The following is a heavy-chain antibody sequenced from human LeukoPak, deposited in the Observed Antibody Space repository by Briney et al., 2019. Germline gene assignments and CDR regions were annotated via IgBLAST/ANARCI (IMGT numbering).Heavy chain of an antibody. CDR3: ATGSGDYYDSSGYYYPY. CDR1: GGTFSSYA. Sequence: ASVKVSCKASGGTFSSYAISWVRQAPGQGLEWMGGIIPIFGTANYAQKFQGRVTMTEDTSTDTAYMELSSLRSEDTAVYYCATGSGDYYDSSGYYYPYWGQGTLVTVSS. CDR2: IIPIFGTA. D-gene: IGHD3-22*01. J-gene: IGHJ4*02. V-gene: IGHV1-69*06.